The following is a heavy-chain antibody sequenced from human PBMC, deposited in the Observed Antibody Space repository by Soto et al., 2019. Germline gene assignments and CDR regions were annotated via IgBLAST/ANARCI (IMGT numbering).Heavy chain of an antibody. CDR2: ISYDGSSK. Sequence: QVQLVESGGGVVQPGRSLRLSCAASGFTFSSYGMHWVRQAPGKGLEWVAVISYDGSSKYYADSVKGRFTISRDNSKNTLHLLMNSLRAEDTAVYYCANDYEYYYDISGEVGIDYWCQGTLVTVSS. J-gene: IGHJ4*02. V-gene: IGHV3-30*18. D-gene: IGHD3-22*01. CDR3: ANDYEYYYDISGEVGIDY. CDR1: GFTFSSYG.